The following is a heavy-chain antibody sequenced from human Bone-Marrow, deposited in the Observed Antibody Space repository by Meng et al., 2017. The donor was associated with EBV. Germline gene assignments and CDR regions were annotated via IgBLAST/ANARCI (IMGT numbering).Heavy chain of an antibody. CDR3: ARGCSGGSCSPFDY. D-gene: IGHD2-15*01. CDR1: GGSFSGYY. CDR2: INHSGST. Sequence: GPLQPWGAGLLKPSETLSLTCAVYGGSFSGYYWSWIRQPPGKGLEWIGEINHSGSTNYNPSLKSRVTISVDTSKNQFSLKLSSVTAADTAVYYCARGCSGGSCSPFDYWGQGTLVTVSS. J-gene: IGHJ4*02. V-gene: IGHV4-34*01.